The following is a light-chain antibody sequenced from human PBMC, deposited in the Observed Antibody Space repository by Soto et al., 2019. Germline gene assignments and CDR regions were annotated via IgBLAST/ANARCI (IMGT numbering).Light chain of an antibody. V-gene: IGLV1-40*01. Sequence: QSVLTQPPSVSGAPGQRVTLSCSGTRSNIGAGYGVHWYHQLPGTAPKLIIYGNKNRPSGVPDRFSGSKSGTSASLTITGLQGEDEATYFCQAYDSSVRGWLFGGGTKLTVL. CDR1: RSNIGAGYG. CDR3: QAYDSSVRGWL. CDR2: GNK. J-gene: IGLJ2*01.